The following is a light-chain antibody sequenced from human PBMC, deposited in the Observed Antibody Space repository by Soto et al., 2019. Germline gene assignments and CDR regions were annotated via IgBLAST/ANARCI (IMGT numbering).Light chain of an antibody. J-gene: IGKJ2*01. CDR2: GAS. CDR3: QQYGGSPPYT. CDR1: QSVSSNY. Sequence: EIVLTQSPGTLSLSPGERATLSGRASQSVSSNYLAWYQQKPGQAPRLLIYGASSRATGIPDRFSGSGSGTDFTLTITRLEPEDFAVYYCQQYGGSPPYTFGQGTKLEIK. V-gene: IGKV3-20*01.